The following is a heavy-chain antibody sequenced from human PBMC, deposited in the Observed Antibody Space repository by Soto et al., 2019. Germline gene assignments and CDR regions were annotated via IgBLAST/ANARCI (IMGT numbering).Heavy chain of an antibody. J-gene: IGHJ2*01. CDR2: INPSGGST. CDR3: ARPMVRGDWYFDL. V-gene: IGHV1-46*01. Sequence: EASVKVSCKASGYAFTSYYMHWVRQAPGQGLEWMGIINPSGGSTSYAQKFQGRVTMTRDTSTSTVYMELSSLRSEDTAVYYCARPMVRGDWYFDLWGRGTLVTVSS. D-gene: IGHD3-10*01. CDR1: GYAFTSYY.